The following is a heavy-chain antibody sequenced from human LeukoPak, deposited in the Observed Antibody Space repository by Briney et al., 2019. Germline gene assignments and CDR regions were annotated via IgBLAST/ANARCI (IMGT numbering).Heavy chain of an antibody. Sequence: GASVEVSCKASGYTFTSYAMHWVRQAPGRRLEWMGWINAGNGNTKYSQKFQGRVTITRNTSISTAYMELSSLRSEDTAVYYCARTTYTSTRYFDLWGRGTLVTVSS. V-gene: IGHV1-3*01. CDR3: ARTTYTSTRYFDL. CDR1: GYTFTSYA. D-gene: IGHD1-14*01. CDR2: INAGNGNT. J-gene: IGHJ2*01.